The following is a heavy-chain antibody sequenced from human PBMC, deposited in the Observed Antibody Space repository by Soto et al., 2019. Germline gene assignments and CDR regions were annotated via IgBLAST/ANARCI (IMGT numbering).Heavy chain of an antibody. CDR1: GDSVSSSSVT. CDR2: TYYRSKWYS. Sequence: SQTLSLTCAISGDSVSSSSVTWNWIRQSPSGGLEWLGRTYYRSKWYSVSAVPVKSRIIINADTSKNQFSLQLNSVTPEDTAVYYCARATTTANFDYWGQGTLVTVSS. CDR3: ARATTTANFDY. J-gene: IGHJ4*02. V-gene: IGHV6-1*01. D-gene: IGHD2-2*01.